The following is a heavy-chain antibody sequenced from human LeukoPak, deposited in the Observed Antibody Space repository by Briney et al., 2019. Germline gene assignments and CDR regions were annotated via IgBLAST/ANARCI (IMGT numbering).Heavy chain of an antibody. J-gene: IGHJ6*03. D-gene: IGHD5-18*01. Sequence: SETLSLTCTVSGGSISSYYWSWIRQAPGRGLEWIGYIYYSGGANYNPSLQSRVTISVDTSKNQFSLKLTSVTAADTAVYYCARTTEGGYTYGYFYYYYMDVWGKGTTVTISS. V-gene: IGHV4-59*01. CDR2: IYYSGGA. CDR1: GGSISSYY. CDR3: ARTTEGGYTYGYFYYYYMDV.